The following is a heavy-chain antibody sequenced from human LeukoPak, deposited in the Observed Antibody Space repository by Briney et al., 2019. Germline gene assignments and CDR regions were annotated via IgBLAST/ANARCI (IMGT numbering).Heavy chain of an antibody. Sequence: RPGGSLRLSCAASGFTFSSYWMHCVRQAPGKGLVWVSRIISDGSTTSYADSVKGRFTISRDNAKNTLYLQMNSLRAEDTAVYYCARDYGDYGNWFDPGGQGNLVTASS. J-gene: IGHJ5*02. CDR1: GFTFSSYW. CDR3: ARDYGDYGNWFDP. CDR2: IISDGSTT. D-gene: IGHD4-17*01. V-gene: IGHV3-74*01.